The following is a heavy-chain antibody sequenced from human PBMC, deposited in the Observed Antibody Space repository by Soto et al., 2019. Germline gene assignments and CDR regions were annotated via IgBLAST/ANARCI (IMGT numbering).Heavy chain of an antibody. CDR2: ISSSSSTI. CDR3: ARDRDDILTGYYIPFDY. Sequence: ESGGGLVQPGGSLRLSCAASGFTFSSYSMNWVRQAPGKGLEWVSYISSSSSTIYYADSVKGRFTISRDNAKNSLYLQMNSLRAEVTAVYYCARDRDDILTGYYIPFDYWGQGTLVTVSS. V-gene: IGHV3-48*01. J-gene: IGHJ4*02. CDR1: GFTFSSYS. D-gene: IGHD3-9*01.